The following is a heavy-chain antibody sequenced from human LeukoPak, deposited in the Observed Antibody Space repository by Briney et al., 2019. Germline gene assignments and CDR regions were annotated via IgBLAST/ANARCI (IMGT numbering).Heavy chain of an antibody. CDR2: IRYDGSNK. V-gene: IGHV3-30*02. Sequence: GGSLRLSCAASGFTFSSYGMHWVRQAPGKGLEWVAFIRYDGSNKYYADSVKGRFTISRDNSKNTLYLQMNSLRAEDTAVYYCAKDRISGSLGIHQGEFDYWGQGTLVTVSS. CDR1: GFTFSSYG. J-gene: IGHJ4*02. CDR3: AKDRISGSLGIHQGEFDY. D-gene: IGHD3-16*01.